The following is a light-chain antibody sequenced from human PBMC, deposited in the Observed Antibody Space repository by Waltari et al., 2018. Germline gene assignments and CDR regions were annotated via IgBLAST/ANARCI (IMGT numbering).Light chain of an antibody. CDR2: EGT. Sequence: QSALTQPASVSGSPGQSITISCTGTTSDIGNHDYVSWYQQHPGKAPKLVIYEGTNRPSGVSTCCSGSKSGSTASLTISGLRSEDEADYYCAAWDDSLSGRVFGGGTKLTVL. J-gene: IGLJ3*02. CDR1: TSDIGNHDY. CDR3: AAWDDSLSGRV. V-gene: IGLV2-14*01.